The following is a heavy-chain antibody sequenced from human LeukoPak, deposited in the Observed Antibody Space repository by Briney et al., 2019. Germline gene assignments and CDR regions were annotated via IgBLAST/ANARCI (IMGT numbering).Heavy chain of an antibody. CDR2: IIAGNGNT. V-gene: IGHV1-3*01. CDR3: ARDSRVVVRERENAFDI. CDR1: GYTFTSYA. Sequence: ASVKVSCKASGYTFTSYAMHWVRQAPGQRLEWMGWIIAGNGNTKYSQKFQGRVTITRDTSASTAYMELSSLRSEDTAVYYCARDSRVVVRERENAFDIWGQGTMVTVSS. J-gene: IGHJ3*02. D-gene: IGHD3-22*01.